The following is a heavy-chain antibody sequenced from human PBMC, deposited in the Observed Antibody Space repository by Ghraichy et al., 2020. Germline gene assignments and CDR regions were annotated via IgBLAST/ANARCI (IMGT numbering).Heavy chain of an antibody. CDR3: AGVRCCVPAAGKYGMDV. Sequence: GGSLRLSCAASGFTFREYDMHWVRQVTGQGLEWVAVAGTTGDTYYPASVKGRFTLSREDAKNSLHLQMNSLGAGDTGVYYCAGVRCCVPAAGKYGMDVWGQGTTVTVSS. V-gene: IGHV3-13*01. J-gene: IGHJ6*02. CDR2: AGTTGDT. CDR1: GFTFREYD. D-gene: IGHD2-2*01.